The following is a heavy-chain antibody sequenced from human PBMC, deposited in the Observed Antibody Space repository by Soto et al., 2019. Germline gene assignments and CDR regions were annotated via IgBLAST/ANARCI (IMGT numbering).Heavy chain of an antibody. CDR3: AILSAYSSGRYVLAY. CDR2: IYPGDSDT. V-gene: IGHV5-51*01. J-gene: IGHJ4*02. CDR1: GYSFTNYW. D-gene: IGHD6-19*01. Sequence: GESLKISCKGSGYSFTNYWIGWVRQMPGKGLEWMGIIYPGDSDTRYSPSFQGQVTFSADKSFTTAYLQWSSLKASDTAIYYCAILSAYSSGRYVLAYWGQGTPVPGSS.